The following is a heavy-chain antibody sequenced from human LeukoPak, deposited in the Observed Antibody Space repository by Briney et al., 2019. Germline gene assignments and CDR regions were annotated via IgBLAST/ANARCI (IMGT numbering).Heavy chain of an antibody. CDR2: INHSGST. CDR1: GGTFSGYY. Sequence: PSETLSLTCAVYGGTFSGYYWSWIRQPPGKGLEWIGEINHSGSTNHNPSLKSRVTISVDTSKNQFSLKLSSVTAADTAVYYCARQRTLGIVVVPAAISPYYFDYWGQGTLVTVSS. V-gene: IGHV4-34*01. CDR3: ARQRTLGIVVVPAAISPYYFDY. J-gene: IGHJ4*02. D-gene: IGHD2-2*03.